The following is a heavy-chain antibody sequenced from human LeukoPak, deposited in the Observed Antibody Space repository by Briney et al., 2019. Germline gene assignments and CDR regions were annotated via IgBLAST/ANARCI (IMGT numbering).Heavy chain of an antibody. CDR1: GFTFSSNW. D-gene: IGHD3-10*01. Sequence: PGGSLRLSCATSGFTFSSNWMSWVRQAPGKGLEWVAVISYDGSNKYYADSVKGRFTISRDNSKNTLYLQMNSLRAEDTAVYYCAKDAHYGSGSYYRQYYYYGMDVWGQGTTVTVSS. J-gene: IGHJ6*02. CDR2: ISYDGSNK. CDR3: AKDAHYGSGSYYRQYYYYGMDV. V-gene: IGHV3-30*18.